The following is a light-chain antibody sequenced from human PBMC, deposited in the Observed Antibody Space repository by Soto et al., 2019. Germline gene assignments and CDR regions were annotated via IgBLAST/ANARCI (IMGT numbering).Light chain of an antibody. CDR2: KAP. CDR1: QTISSW. Sequence: DIQMTQSPSTLSGSVGDRVTITCRASQTISSWLAWYQQKPGKAPKLLIYKAPTLKSGVPSRFSGSGSGTEFTRTISSLQPDDFATYYCQHYNSYSEAFGQGTKVEIK. J-gene: IGKJ1*01. V-gene: IGKV1-5*03. CDR3: QHYNSYSEA.